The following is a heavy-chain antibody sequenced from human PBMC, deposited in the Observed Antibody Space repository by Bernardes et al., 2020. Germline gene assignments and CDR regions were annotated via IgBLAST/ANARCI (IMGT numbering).Heavy chain of an antibody. CDR3: ARGGYCSGGSCYLVHRAGLDP. V-gene: IGHV4-34*01. D-gene: IGHD2-15*01. CDR1: GGSFSGYY. Sequence: SETLSLTCAVYGGSFSGYYWSWIRQPPGKGLEWIGEINHSGSTNYNPSLKSRVTISVDTSKNQFSLKLSSVTAADTAVYYCARGGYCSGGSCYLVHRAGLDPWGQGTLVTVSS. CDR2: INHSGST. J-gene: IGHJ5*02.